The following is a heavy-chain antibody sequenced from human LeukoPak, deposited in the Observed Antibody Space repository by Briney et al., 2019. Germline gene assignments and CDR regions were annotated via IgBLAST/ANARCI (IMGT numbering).Heavy chain of an antibody. CDR3: ARGSPLAYGGNSVFDY. CDR1: GYSFTTYD. V-gene: IGHV1-69*05. J-gene: IGHJ4*02. D-gene: IGHD4-23*01. Sequence: SVKVSCKASGYSFTTYDINWVRQATGQGLEWMGGIIPIFGTANYAQKFQGRVTITTDESTSTAYMELSSLRSEDTAVYYCARGSPLAYGGNSVFDYWGQGTLVTVSS. CDR2: IIPIFGTA.